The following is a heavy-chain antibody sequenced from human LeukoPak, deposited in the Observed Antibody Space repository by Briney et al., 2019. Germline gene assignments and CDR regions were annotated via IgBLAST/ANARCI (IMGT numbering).Heavy chain of an antibody. V-gene: IGHV4-39*07. Sequence: SQTLSLTCTVSGGSISSGDYYWSWIRQSPGTGLEWIGSVYHNGETYYNPSLKSRVIISVDTSKNEFSLRLTSVTAADTAVYYCVTPRSWELSDMAVWGKGTTVIVSS. D-gene: IGHD1-26*01. J-gene: IGHJ6*03. CDR3: VTPRSWELSDMAV. CDR1: GGSISSGDYY. CDR2: VYHNGET.